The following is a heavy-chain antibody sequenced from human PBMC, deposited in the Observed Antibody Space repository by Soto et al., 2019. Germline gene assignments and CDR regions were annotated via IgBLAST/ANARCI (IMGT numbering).Heavy chain of an antibody. CDR2: ISYDGSNK. CDR1: GYNFSSYG. J-gene: IGHJ4*02. D-gene: IGHD3-10*01. CDR3: AKDLRKRLWFGQFPVY. V-gene: IGHV3-30*18. Sequence: GGSLRLSCAASGYNFSSYGMHWFRQAPGKGLEWVAVISYDGSNKYYADSVKGRFTISRDNSKNTLYLQMNSLRAEDMAVYYCAKDLRKRLWFGQFPVYWGQGTLVTVSS.